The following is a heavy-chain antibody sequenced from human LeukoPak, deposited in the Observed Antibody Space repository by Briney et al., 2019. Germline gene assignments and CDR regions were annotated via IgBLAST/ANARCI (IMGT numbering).Heavy chain of an antibody. CDR3: ARGFFTIFGVVTTHRSYNWFDP. J-gene: IGHJ5*02. CDR1: GYTFTSYD. V-gene: IGHV1-8*01. Sequence: GASVKVSCKASGYTFTSYDINWVRQAIGQGLEWMGWMNPNSGNTGYAQKFQGRVTMTRNTSISTAYMELSSLRSEDTAVYYCARGFFTIFGVVTTHRSYNWFDPWGQGTLVTVSS. CDR2: MNPNSGNT. D-gene: IGHD3-3*01.